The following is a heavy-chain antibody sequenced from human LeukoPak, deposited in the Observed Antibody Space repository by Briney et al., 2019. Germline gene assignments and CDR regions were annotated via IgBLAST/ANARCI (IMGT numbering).Heavy chain of an antibody. CDR3: ARHRERSAVTYAFDI. Sequence: PSETLSLTCTVSGGSISSSSYYWGWIRQPPGKGLEWIGSIYYSGSTYYNPSLKSRVTISVDTSKNQFSLKLSSVTAADTAVYYCARHRERSAVTYAFDIWGQGTMVTVSS. V-gene: IGHV4-39*01. D-gene: IGHD4-17*01. J-gene: IGHJ3*02. CDR1: GGSISSSSYY. CDR2: IYYSGST.